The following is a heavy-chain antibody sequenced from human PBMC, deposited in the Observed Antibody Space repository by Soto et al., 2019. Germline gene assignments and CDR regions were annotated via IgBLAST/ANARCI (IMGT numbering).Heavy chain of an antibody. V-gene: IGHV1-69*06. CDR2: IIPLMRTV. CDR3: ARDPVDLFGYLDV. Sequence: ASVKVSCKASGGTFASYSITWLRQAPGQRLEWMGEIIPLMRTVNYAQKFQDRVTITGDRSTSTVYMALNSLRADDTAVYYCARDPVDLFGYLDVWGQGTTVTVS. CDR1: GGTFASYS. J-gene: IGHJ6*02. D-gene: IGHD2-21*01.